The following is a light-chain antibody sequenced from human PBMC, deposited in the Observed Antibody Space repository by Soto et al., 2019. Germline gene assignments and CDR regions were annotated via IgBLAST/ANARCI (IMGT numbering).Light chain of an antibody. CDR3: QQYGSSPLT. CDR1: QSVSANY. V-gene: IGKV3-20*01. CDR2: GAS. J-gene: IGKJ4*01. Sequence: ENVLSQSPDTLSLSTGERAALSCRASQSVSANYFAWYQQKSGQAPRLLFYGASIRATGIPDRFSGSGSGTDFILTIDSLEPEDSAVYYCQQYGSSPLTFGGGTKVDIK.